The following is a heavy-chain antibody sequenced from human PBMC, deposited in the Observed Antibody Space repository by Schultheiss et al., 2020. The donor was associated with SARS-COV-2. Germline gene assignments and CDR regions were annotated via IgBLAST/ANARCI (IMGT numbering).Heavy chain of an antibody. Sequence: GESLKISCAASGFTFSDHYMDWVRQAPGKGLEWVGRTRNKANSYTTEYAASVKGRFTISRDDSKNSLYLQMNSLKTEDTAVYYCARGQNYYYGSGSYYNWISVGLDYWGQGTLVTVSS. CDR3: ARGQNYYYGSGSYYNWISVGLDY. J-gene: IGHJ4*02. V-gene: IGHV3-72*01. CDR1: GFTFSDHY. CDR2: TRNKANSYTT. D-gene: IGHD3-10*01.